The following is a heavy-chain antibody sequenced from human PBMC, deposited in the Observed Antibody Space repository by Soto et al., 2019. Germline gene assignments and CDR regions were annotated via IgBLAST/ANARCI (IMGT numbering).Heavy chain of an antibody. D-gene: IGHD5-18*01. V-gene: IGHV1-69*01. J-gene: IGHJ4*02. Sequence: QVQLVQSGAEVKKPGSSVKVSCKASGGTFSSYAISWVRQAPGQGLAWMGGIIPIVGTANYAEKFQGRGTITADEYTSTAYMELSSRRSEDTAVYCWARDWDTAMGPFDYWGQGTLVTVSS. CDR3: ARDWDTAMGPFDY. CDR1: GGTFSSYA. CDR2: IIPIVGTA.